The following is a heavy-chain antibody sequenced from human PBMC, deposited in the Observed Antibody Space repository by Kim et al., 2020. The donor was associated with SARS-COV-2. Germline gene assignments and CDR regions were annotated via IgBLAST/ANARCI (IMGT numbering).Heavy chain of an antibody. Sequence: SDGSSTSYADSVKGRFTISRDNAKNTLYLQMNSLRAEDTAVYYCARPFDIWGQGTMVTVSS. CDR2: SDGSST. CDR3: ARPFDI. J-gene: IGHJ3*02. V-gene: IGHV3-74*01.